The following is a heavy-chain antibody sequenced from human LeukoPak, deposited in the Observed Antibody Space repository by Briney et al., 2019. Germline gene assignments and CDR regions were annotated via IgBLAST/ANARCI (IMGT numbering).Heavy chain of an antibody. J-gene: IGHJ5*02. V-gene: IGHV1-2*02. CDR2: INPNSGGT. CDR1: GYTFTGYY. D-gene: IGHD3-10*01. Sequence: GASVKVSCKASGYTFTGYYMHWVRQAPGQGLEWMGWINPNSGGTNYAQKFQGRVTMTRDTSISTAYMELSRLRSDDTAVYYCARGNYYGSGRLSNWFDPWGQGTLVIVSS. CDR3: ARGNYYGSGRLSNWFDP.